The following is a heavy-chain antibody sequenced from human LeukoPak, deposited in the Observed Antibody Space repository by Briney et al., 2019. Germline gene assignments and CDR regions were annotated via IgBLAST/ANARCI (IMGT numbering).Heavy chain of an antibody. CDR1: GYSFSTYM. Sequence: GESLKISCKASGYSFSTYMIGWVRQMPGKGLDWMGIIYPGGPETRYTPSFQGQVTRSADKSISTAYMQWNSLKASDTAMYYCARGGDNWFDPWGQGTLVTVSS. CDR2: IYPGGPET. V-gene: IGHV5-51*01. CDR3: ARGGDNWFDP. J-gene: IGHJ5*02.